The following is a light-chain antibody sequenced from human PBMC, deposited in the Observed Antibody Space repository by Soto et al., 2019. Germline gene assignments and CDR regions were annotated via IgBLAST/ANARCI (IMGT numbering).Light chain of an antibody. J-gene: IGKJ2*01. V-gene: IGKV3-20*01. CDR1: QSVSSSY. CDR2: GAS. Sequence: IVLTQSPGTLSLSPGERATLSCRASQSVSSSYLARYQQKPGQAPRLLIYGASSRATGIPDRFSGSGSGTDFTLTISRLEPEDFAVYYCQQYGSSSYTFGQGTKLEIK. CDR3: QQYGSSSYT.